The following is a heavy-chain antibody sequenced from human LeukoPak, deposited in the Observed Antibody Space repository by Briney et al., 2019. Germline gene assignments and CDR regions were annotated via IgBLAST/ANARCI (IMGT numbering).Heavy chain of an antibody. J-gene: IGHJ6*02. CDR1: GFTFRSYA. V-gene: IGHV3-66*01. Sequence: GGSLRLSCAASGFTFRSYAMSWVRQAPGKGLEWVSVIYSGGSTYYADSVKGRFTISRENSKNTLYLQMNSLRAEDTAVYYCARDYGGYSYGYREGPYYYYYGMDVWGQGTTVTVSS. CDR2: IYSGGST. D-gene: IGHD5-18*01. CDR3: ARDYGGYSYGYREGPYYYYYGMDV.